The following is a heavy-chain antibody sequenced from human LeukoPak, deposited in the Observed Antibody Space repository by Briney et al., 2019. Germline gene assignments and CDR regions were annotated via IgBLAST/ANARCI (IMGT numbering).Heavy chain of an antibody. Sequence: SETLSLTCTVSGGSISSSSYYWGWIRQPPGKGLEWIGSIYYSGSTYHNPSLKSRVTISLDTSKNQFSLKLSSVTAADTAVYYCARTLDSSGYYYDYWGQGTLVAVSS. CDR1: GGSISSSSYY. D-gene: IGHD3-22*01. V-gene: IGHV4-39*07. CDR2: IYYSGST. J-gene: IGHJ4*02. CDR3: ARTLDSSGYYYDY.